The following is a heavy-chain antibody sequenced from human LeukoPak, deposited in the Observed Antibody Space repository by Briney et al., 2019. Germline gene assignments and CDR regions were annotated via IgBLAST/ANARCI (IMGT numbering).Heavy chain of an antibody. CDR1: GFTVSSSY. D-gene: IGHD3-3*01. CDR2: IYSGGGT. V-gene: IGHV3-53*01. J-gene: IGHJ3*02. Sequence: PGGSLRLSCAASGFTVSSSYMSWVRQAPGKGLEWVSLIYSGGGTYYAASVKGRFTISRDNSKNTLYLQMNSLRPEDTAVYYCAKDILFLEWPYAFDIWGQGTMVTVSS. CDR3: AKDILFLEWPYAFDI.